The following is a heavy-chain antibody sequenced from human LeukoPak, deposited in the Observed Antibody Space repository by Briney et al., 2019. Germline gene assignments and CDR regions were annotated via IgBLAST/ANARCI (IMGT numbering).Heavy chain of an antibody. J-gene: IGHJ4*02. CDR1: GYTFTNYD. CDR3: ARGRVCSGGTCYSGRGYFDY. V-gene: IGHV1-8*01. CDR2: MNPNSGNT. Sequence: VASVKVSCKTSGYTFTNYDINWVRQATGQGLEWMGWMNPNSGNTGYAQKFQGRVTMTRNTSISTAYMELSSLRSEDTAVYYCARGRVCSGGTCYSGRGYFDYWGQGTLVTVSS. D-gene: IGHD2-15*01.